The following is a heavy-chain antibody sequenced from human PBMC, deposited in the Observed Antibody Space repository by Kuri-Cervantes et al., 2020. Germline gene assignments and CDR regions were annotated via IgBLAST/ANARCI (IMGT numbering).Heavy chain of an antibody. Sequence: SVKVSCKASGGTFSSYAISWVRQAPGQGLEWMGGIIPIFGTANYAQKFQGRVTITADESTSTAYMELSSLRSEDTAVYYCAGVDTAMALFDYWGQGTLVTVSS. V-gene: IGHV1-69*13. CDR1: GGTFSSYA. CDR3: AGVDTAMALFDY. CDR2: IIPIFGTA. J-gene: IGHJ4*02. D-gene: IGHD5-18*01.